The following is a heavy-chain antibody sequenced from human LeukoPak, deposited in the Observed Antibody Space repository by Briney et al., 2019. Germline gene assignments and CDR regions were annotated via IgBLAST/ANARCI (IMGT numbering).Heavy chain of an antibody. CDR3: AKDESDIYVRGAFDI. J-gene: IGHJ3*02. Sequence: GGSLRLSCAASGFTVSSNYMSWVRQAPGKGLEWVANIKQDGSEKYYVDSVRGRFTISRDNAKNSLYLQMNSLRVEDTAVYYCAKDESDIYVRGAFDIWGQGTMVTVSS. CDR2: IKQDGSEK. CDR1: GFTVSSNY. D-gene: IGHD5/OR15-5a*01. V-gene: IGHV3-7*03.